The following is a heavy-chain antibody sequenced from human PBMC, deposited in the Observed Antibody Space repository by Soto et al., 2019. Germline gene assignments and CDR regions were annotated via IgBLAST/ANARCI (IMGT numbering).Heavy chain of an antibody. Sequence: QVQLQQWGAGLLKPSETLSLTCAVYGESFSGYYWSWIRQPPGKGLEWIGAINHSGSTNYNPSLKSRVTISVDTSKNQFSLKLSSVTAADTAVYYCATRGDYYDTSGDALDIWGQGTMVTVSS. CDR1: GESFSGYY. D-gene: IGHD3-22*01. V-gene: IGHV4-34*01. J-gene: IGHJ3*02. CDR2: INHSGST. CDR3: ATRGDYYDTSGDALDI.